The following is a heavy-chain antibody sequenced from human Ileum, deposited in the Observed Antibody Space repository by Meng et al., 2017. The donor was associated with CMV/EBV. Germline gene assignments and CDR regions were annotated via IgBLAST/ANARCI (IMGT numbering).Heavy chain of an antibody. D-gene: IGHD1/OR15-1a*01. CDR3: VKDRSNTWNKDWFDP. V-gene: IGHV4-61*02. Sequence: QVQLQGPGPGLVKPSQTLSLTFTVSGGSISSGSYYWSWIRQPAGKGLEWIGRIYTSGSTNYNPSLKSRVTISVDTSKNQFSLKMSSVTAADTAVYYCVKDRSNTWNKDWFDPWGQGTLVTVSS. CDR1: GGSISSGSYY. J-gene: IGHJ5*02. CDR2: IYTSGST.